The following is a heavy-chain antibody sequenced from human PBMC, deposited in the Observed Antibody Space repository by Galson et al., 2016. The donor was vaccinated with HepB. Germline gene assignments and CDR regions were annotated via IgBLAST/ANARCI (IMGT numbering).Heavy chain of an antibody. CDR2: IYGDDEK. J-gene: IGHJ3*01. D-gene: IGHD4-17*01. CDR1: GFSFTSTGVG. Sequence: PALVKPTQTLTLTCTFSGFSFTSTGVGVGWIRQPPGKALEYLALIYGDDEKRYSPFLKSRLTISKDTSNNQVVLTMTNMDRVDTGTYYCVHTFSGGDYDAFDVWGQGTMATVSS. V-gene: IGHV2-5*02. CDR3: VHTFSGGDYDAFDV.